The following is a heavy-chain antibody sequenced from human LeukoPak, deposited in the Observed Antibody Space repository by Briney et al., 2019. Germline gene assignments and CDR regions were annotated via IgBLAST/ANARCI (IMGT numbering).Heavy chain of an antibody. D-gene: IGHD3-22*01. Sequence: ASVKVSCKASGYTSTSYDINWVRQAPGQGLEWMGWMNPNSGNTGYAQKFQGRVTMTRDTSISTAYMELSSLRFDDSAVYYCAHLDSSGRWLGFDSWGQGTLVTVSA. CDR1: GYTSTSYD. CDR2: MNPNSGNT. J-gene: IGHJ4*02. CDR3: AHLDSSGRWLGFDS. V-gene: IGHV1-8*01.